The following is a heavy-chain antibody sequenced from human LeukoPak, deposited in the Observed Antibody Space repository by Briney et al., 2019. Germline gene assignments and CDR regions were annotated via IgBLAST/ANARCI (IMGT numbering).Heavy chain of an antibody. J-gene: IGHJ4*02. CDR2: INHRGSA. D-gene: IGHD6-19*01. Sequence: SETLSLTCAVYVGSFSDYHWSWIRQSPGKGLEWIGEINHRGSANYNPSLQSRVTMSVDTSKNQFSLRLTSATVADTAVYYCARSAFDSSGWKGNDYWGQGTLVTVSS. CDR1: VGSFSDYH. CDR3: ARSAFDSSGWKGNDY. V-gene: IGHV4-34*01.